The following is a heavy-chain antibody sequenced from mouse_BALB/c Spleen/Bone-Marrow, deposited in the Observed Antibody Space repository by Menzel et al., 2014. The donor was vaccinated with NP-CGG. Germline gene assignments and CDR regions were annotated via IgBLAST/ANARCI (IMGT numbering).Heavy chain of an antibody. CDR1: GYTFSTYT. CDR3: ARWAYGRSSAWFAY. J-gene: IGHJ3*01. CDR2: INPSSGYT. D-gene: IGHD1-1*02. Sequence: QVQLQQSAAELASPGASVQMSCKASGYTFSTYTVHWVKQKPGQGLQWIGYINPSSGYTEYNQKFQDKTTLTADKSSSTAYMQVSSLTFEDSAVYYCARWAYGRSSAWFAYWGQGTLVTVSA. V-gene: IGHV1-4*02.